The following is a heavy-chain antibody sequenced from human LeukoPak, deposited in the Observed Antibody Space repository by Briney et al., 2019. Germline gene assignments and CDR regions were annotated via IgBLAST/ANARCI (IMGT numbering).Heavy chain of an antibody. CDR3: ARENIVVVPAAIVTDFDY. D-gene: IGHD2-2*01. V-gene: IGHV3-7*01. CDR1: GFTFSSYW. Sequence: GGSLRLSCAASGFTFSSYWMSWVRQAPGKGLEWVANIKQDGSEKYYVDSVKGRFTISRDNAKNSLYLQMNSLRAEDTAVYYFARENIVVVPAAIVTDFDYWGQGTLVTVSS. J-gene: IGHJ4*02. CDR2: IKQDGSEK.